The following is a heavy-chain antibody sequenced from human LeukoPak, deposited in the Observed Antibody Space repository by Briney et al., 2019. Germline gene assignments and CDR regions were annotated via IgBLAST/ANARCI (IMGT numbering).Heavy chain of an antibody. D-gene: IGHD6-19*01. CDR1: GGPISSYY. V-gene: IGHV4-59*01. J-gene: IGHJ4*02. CDR2: IYYSGST. CDR3: AREYSSGWYYFDY. Sequence: SETLSLTCTVSGGPISSYYWSWIRQPPGKGLEWIGYIYYSGSTNYNPSLKSRVTISVDTSKNQFSLKLSSVTAADTAVYYCAREYSSGWYYFDYWGQGTLVTVSS.